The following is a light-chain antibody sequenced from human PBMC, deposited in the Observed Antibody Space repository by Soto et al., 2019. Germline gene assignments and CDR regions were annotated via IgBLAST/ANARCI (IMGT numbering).Light chain of an antibody. CDR2: DAS. J-gene: IGKJ4*01. CDR1: ENIRNW. V-gene: IGKV1-5*01. Sequence: GESVRITGRTRENIRNWLAWYQQKPGKAPNPLIYDASSLKSGVPARFSGSGSGTDFTVTISSLQPEDFATYCCQQSDSMPRTFGGGTKVDIK. CDR3: QQSDSMPRT.